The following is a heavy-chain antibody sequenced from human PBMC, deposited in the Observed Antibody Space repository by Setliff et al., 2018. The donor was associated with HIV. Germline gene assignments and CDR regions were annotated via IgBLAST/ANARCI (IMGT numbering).Heavy chain of an antibody. J-gene: IGHJ4*02. V-gene: IGHV3-43*01. CDR3: TADSRESPNLDY. CDR2: INWDDDNT. CDR1: GFTFDDYT. Sequence: GGSLRLSCAASGFTFDDYTMHWVRQRPGKGLEWVSLINWDDDNTYYADSVKGRFTISRDNSKNSLFLQMTSLRTEDTAIYYCTADSRESPNLDYWGQGTPVTVSS. D-gene: IGHD3-22*01.